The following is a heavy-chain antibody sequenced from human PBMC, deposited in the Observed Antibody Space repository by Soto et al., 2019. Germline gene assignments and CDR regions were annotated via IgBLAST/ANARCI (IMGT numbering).Heavy chain of an antibody. CDR1: GFSLSTYE. Sequence: GGSLRPSCAASGFSLSTYEMIWVRQAPGKGLEWVSDIRGRADSPFYTDSVKGRFTISRDNANNTLSLQTNSLRAEDTAVYYCAREAPVAGTNYFDLWGQGTLVTVSS. J-gene: IGHJ4*02. CDR2: IRGRADSP. D-gene: IGHD6-19*01. CDR3: AREAPVAGTNYFDL. V-gene: IGHV3-23*01.